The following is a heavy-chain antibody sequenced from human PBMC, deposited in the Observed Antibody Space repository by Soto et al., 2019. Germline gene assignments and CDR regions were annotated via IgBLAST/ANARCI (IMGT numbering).Heavy chain of an antibody. CDR1: GGSISSSY. CDR2: IYYSGST. V-gene: IGHV4-59*05. CDR3: ACIFSGGYGYGFYYYGMDV. J-gene: IGHJ6*02. D-gene: IGHD5-18*01. Sequence: PSETLSLTCTVSGGSISSSYWSWIRQPPGKGLEWIGSIYYSGSTYYNPSLKSRVTISVDTSKNQFSLKLSSVTAADTAVYYCACIFSGGYGYGFYYYGMDVWGQGTTVTVSS.